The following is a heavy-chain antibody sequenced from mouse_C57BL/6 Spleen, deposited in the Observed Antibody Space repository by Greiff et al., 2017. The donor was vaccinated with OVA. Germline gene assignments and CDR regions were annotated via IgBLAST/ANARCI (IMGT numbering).Heavy chain of an antibody. Sequence: VKLMESGPGLVQPSQSLSITCTVSGFSLTSYGVHWVRQSPGKGLEWLGVIWRGGSTDYNAAFMSRLSITKDNSKSQVFFKMNSLQADDTAIYYCAKMDYDPAWFAYWGKGTLVTVSA. CDR3: AKMDYDPAWFAY. CDR2: IWRGGST. CDR1: GFSLTSYG. J-gene: IGHJ3*01. D-gene: IGHD2-4*01. V-gene: IGHV2-5*01.